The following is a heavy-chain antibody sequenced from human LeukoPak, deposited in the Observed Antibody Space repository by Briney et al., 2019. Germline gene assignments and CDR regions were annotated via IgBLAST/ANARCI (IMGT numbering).Heavy chain of an antibody. J-gene: IGHJ4*02. D-gene: IGHD1-26*01. CDR1: GYTFTSYG. CDR2: INPNSGGT. CDR3: ARTRIRVGATLDY. Sequence: ASVKVSCKASGYTFTSYGISWVRQAPGQGLEWMGWINPNSGGTNYAQKFQGRVTMTRDTSISTAYMELSRLRSDDTAVYYCARTRIRVGATLDYWGQGTLVTVSS. V-gene: IGHV1-2*02.